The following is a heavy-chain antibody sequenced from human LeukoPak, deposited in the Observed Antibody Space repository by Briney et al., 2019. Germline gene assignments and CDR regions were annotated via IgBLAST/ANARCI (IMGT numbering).Heavy chain of an antibody. D-gene: IGHD3-16*01. Sequence: GRSLRLSCAPSGFTFRNYGIHCVRQAPGKGLEWVAAISYDGTKKFYSDSGEGRFTISRDNSMNTLYLRINSLRAEDTALYFCARDADTTTRNWYFDLWGRGTLLTVSS. CDR2: ISYDGTKK. CDR1: GFTFRNYG. J-gene: IGHJ2*01. V-gene: IGHV3-30*03. CDR3: ARDADTTTRNWYFDL.